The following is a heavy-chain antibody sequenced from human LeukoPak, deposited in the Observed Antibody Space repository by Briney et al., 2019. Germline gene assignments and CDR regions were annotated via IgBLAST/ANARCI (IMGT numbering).Heavy chain of an antibody. J-gene: IGHJ3*02. V-gene: IGHV3-23*01. CDR3: AKGILGYCSGGSCRLPFDI. D-gene: IGHD2-15*01. Sequence: PGVSLRLSCAASGFTFSSYAMSWVRQAPGRGLEWVSAISGSGGSTYYADSVKGRSTISRDNSKNTLYLQMNSLRAEDTAVYYCAKGILGYCSGGSCRLPFDIWGQGTMVTVSS. CDR2: ISGSGGST. CDR1: GFTFSSYA.